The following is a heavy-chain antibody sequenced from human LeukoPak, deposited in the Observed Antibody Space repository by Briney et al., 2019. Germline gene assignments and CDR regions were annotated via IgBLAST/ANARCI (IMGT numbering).Heavy chain of an antibody. CDR3: ARSGADNWNYEFDY. CDR1: GYTFNTYA. V-gene: IGHV7-4-1*02. J-gene: IGHJ4*02. Sequence: GASVTVSCKASGYTFNTYAMNWVRQAPGQGLEGMGWINTNTGKPTYVQGFRGRFEFSLDTSVSTAYLQISSLKTEDTAVYYCARSGADNWNYEFDYWGQGTLVTVSS. D-gene: IGHD1-7*01. CDR2: INTNTGKP.